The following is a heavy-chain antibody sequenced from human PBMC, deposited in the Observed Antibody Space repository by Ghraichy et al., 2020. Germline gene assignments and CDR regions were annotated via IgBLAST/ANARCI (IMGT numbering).Heavy chain of an antibody. CDR3: AREAVQGPLENQGGAFDI. D-gene: IGHD3-16*01. CDR2: IYYSGST. Sequence: SETLSLTCTVSGGSISSYYWSWIRQPPGKGLEWIGYIYYSGSTNYNPSLKSRVTISVDTSKNQFSLKLSSVTAADTAVYYCAREAVQGPLENQGGAFDIWGQGTMVTVSS. V-gene: IGHV4-59*01. J-gene: IGHJ3*02. CDR1: GGSISSYY.